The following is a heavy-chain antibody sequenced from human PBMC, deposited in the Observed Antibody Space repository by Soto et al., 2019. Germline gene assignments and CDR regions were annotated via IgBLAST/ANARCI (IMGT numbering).Heavy chain of an antibody. CDR1: GYTFSTYW. V-gene: IGHV5-51*01. J-gene: IGHJ4*02. CDR2: IYPGDSDT. CDR3: ARKFAPEFFDS. D-gene: IGHD3-10*01. Sequence: GESLKISCNGSGYTFSTYWIAWVRQMPGKGLEWMGIIYPGDSDTKYGPAFQGQVTISADKSINTAYLQWTSLEASDTAMYYCARKFAPEFFDSWGQGTLVTV.